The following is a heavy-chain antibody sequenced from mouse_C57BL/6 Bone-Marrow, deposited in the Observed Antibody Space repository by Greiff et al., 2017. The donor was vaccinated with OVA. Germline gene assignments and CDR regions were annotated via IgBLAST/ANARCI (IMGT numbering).Heavy chain of an antibody. D-gene: IGHD1-1*01. V-gene: IGHV1-52*01. CDR1: GYTFTSYW. CDR2: IDPSDSET. Sequence: QVQLQQPGAELVRPGSSVKLSCKASGYTFTSYWMHWVKQRPIQGLEWIGNIDPSDSETHYNQKFKDKATLTVDKSSSTAYMQLSSLTSEDSAVYYCARPHGSLPYFDYWGQGTTLTVSS. CDR3: ARPHGSLPYFDY. J-gene: IGHJ2*01.